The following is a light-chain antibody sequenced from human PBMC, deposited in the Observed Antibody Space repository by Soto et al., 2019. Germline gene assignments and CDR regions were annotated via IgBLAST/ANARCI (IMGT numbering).Light chain of an antibody. CDR3: QQYYSYPLT. CDR1: QGISSD. J-gene: IGKJ1*01. V-gene: IGKV1-8*01. Sequence: IQMTQSHSVMSASVGASVTITFRASQGISSDLAWDQQKPGKAPKLLIYAAPTLQSGVPSRFSGSGSGTDFTLTISCLQSEDFATYYCQQYYSYPLTFGQGTKVDIK. CDR2: AAP.